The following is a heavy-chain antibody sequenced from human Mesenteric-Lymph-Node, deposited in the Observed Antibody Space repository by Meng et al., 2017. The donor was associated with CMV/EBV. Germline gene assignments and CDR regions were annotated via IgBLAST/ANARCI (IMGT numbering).Heavy chain of an antibody. Sequence: GESLKISCAASGFTFSSYWMNWVRQAPGKGLEWVAVIYTGGNTHHADSVKGRFTISRDNSKNTVYLQMNSLRLEDTAVYYCARDETFWSGYYSAYWGQGTLVTVSS. CDR3: ARDETFWSGYYSAY. J-gene: IGHJ4*02. V-gene: IGHV3-66*02. D-gene: IGHD3-3*01. CDR1: GFTFSSYW. CDR2: IYTGGNT.